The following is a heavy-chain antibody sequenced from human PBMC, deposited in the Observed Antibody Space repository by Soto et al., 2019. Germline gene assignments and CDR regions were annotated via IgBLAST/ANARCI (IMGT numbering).Heavy chain of an antibody. CDR2: INPKSGAT. J-gene: IGHJ6*02. CDR3: AKDPNVVVVPAATGGMDV. V-gene: IGHV1-2*02. CDR1: AYTFIDYY. Sequence: GASVKVSCKASAYTFIDYYMHWVRQAPGQGLEWMGWINPKSGATKYAQKFQGRVSMTRVTSISTAYMELSSLRSDDTALYYCAKDPNVVVVPAATGGMDVWGQGTTVTVSS. D-gene: IGHD2-2*01.